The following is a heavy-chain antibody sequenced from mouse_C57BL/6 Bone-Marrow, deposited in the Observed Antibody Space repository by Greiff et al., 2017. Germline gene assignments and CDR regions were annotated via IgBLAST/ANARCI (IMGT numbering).Heavy chain of an antibody. CDR2: IYPGNSDT. V-gene: IGHV1-5*01. D-gene: IGHD1-1*01. J-gene: IGHJ4*01. CDR3: TRGYYGSRRGAMDC. Sequence: VQLKQSGTVLARPGASVKMSCKTSGYTFTSYWMHWVKQRPGQGLEWIGAIYPGNSDTSYNQKFKGKAKLTAVTSASTAYMELSSLTNEDSAVYYCTRGYYGSRRGAMDCWGQGASVTVAS. CDR1: GYTFTSYW.